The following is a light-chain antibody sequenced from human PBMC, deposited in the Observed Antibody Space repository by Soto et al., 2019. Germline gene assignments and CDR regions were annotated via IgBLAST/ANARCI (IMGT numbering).Light chain of an antibody. CDR1: SGHSNYA. J-gene: IGLJ1*01. V-gene: IGLV4-69*01. CDR3: QTWATGSYV. Sequence: QAVVTQSPSASASLGASVKLTCTLSSGHSNYAIAWHQQQSEKGPRYLMKVNSDGSHSKGDGIPDRFSGSSSGAERYLSIYGLQSEDEADYYCQTWATGSYVFGTGTKVTVL. CDR2: VNSDGSH.